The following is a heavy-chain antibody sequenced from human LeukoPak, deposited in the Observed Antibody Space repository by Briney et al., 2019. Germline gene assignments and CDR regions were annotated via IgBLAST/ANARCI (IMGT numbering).Heavy chain of an antibody. CDR1: GLTVSSNY. V-gene: IGHV3-66*01. J-gene: IGHJ4*02. CDR2: IYSGGST. CDR3: AGGSYYLYFLKY. Sequence: GGSLRLSCAASGLTVSSNYMSWVRQAPGKGLEWVSVIYSGGSTYYADSVKGRFTISRDNSKNTLYLQMNSLRAEDTAVYYCAGGSYYLYFLKYWGQGTLVTVSS. D-gene: IGHD1-26*01.